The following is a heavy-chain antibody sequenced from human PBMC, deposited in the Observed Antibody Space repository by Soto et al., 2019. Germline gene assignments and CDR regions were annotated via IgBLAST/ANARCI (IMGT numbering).Heavy chain of an antibody. V-gene: IGHV1-46*01. J-gene: IGHJ4*02. D-gene: IGHD2-21*02. CDR3: ARGGHVVVVPAALDY. CDR1: GDTFTEYY. Sequence: QVQLMQSGAEVKKPGASVKVSCKASGDTFTEYYIHWVRQAPGQGLEWMGTVNPSGGHTTYAQHFLGRVTMTMDTATSTLYMELTSLTSEDTAVYYCARGGHVVVVPAALDYWGQGTLVTVSS. CDR2: VNPSGGHT.